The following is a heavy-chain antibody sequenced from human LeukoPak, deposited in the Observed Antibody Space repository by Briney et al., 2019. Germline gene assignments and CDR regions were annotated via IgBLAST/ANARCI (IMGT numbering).Heavy chain of an antibody. J-gene: IGHJ6*02. V-gene: IGHV4-59*01. D-gene: IGHD3-9*01. CDR2: IYYSGST. Sequence: SETLSLTCTVSGGSISSYYWSRIRQPPGKGLEWIGYIYYSGSTNYNPSLKSRVTISVDTSKNQFSLKLSSVTAADTAVYYCARERRGYDILTGYFDYYYGMDVWGQGTTVTVSS. CDR1: GGSISSYY. CDR3: ARERRGYDILTGYFDYYYGMDV.